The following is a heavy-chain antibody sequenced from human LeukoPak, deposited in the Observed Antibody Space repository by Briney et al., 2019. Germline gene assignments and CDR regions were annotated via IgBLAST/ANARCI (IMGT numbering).Heavy chain of an antibody. V-gene: IGHV1-2*02. CDR3: ARGAPGSPNGDAFDI. CDR1: GYTFTGYY. J-gene: IGHJ3*02. Sequence: ASVKVSCKASGYTFTGYYMHWVRQAPGQGLEWMGWINPNSGGTNYAQKFQGRVTMTRDTSVSTAYMELSRLRSDDTAVYYCARGAPGSPNGDAFDIWGQGTMVTVSS. D-gene: IGHD2-2*01. CDR2: INPNSGGT.